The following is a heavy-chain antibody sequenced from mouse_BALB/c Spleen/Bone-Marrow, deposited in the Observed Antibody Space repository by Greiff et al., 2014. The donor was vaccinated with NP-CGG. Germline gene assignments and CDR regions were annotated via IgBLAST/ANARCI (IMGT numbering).Heavy chain of an antibody. D-gene: IGHD2-3*01. CDR3: ARDYDGYYGFAY. CDR2: IFPGSGSS. V-gene: IGHV1-9*01. Sequence: VQLQQSGAELMKPGASVKISCKATGYTFSSYWMEWVKQRPGHGLEWIGEIFPGSGSSNYNEKFKGKATFTAETSPNTAYMQLSSLTSEDSAVYYCARDYDGYYGFAYWGQGTLVTVSA. J-gene: IGHJ3*01. CDR1: GYTFSSYW.